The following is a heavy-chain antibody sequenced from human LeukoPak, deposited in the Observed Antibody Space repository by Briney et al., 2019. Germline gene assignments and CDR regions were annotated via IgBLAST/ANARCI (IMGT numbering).Heavy chain of an antibody. V-gene: IGHV3-23*01. Sequence: GGSLRLSCAASGFTFSTFSMSWVRQAPGKGLEWVSAISGSGGSTYYADSVKGRFTISRDNSKNTLYLQMNSLRAEDTAVYYCAKVSSSTSIDDYWGQGTLVTVSS. CDR1: GFTFSTFS. D-gene: IGHD6-6*01. CDR2: ISGSGGST. J-gene: IGHJ4*02. CDR3: AKVSSSTSIDDY.